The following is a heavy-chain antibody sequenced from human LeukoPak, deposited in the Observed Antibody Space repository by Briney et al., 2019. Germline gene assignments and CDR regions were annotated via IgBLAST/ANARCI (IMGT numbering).Heavy chain of an antibody. CDR2: ISAYNGNT. CDR1: GYTFTSYG. V-gene: IGHV1-18*01. J-gene: IGHJ3*02. CDR3: ARDRSGSYSDAFDI. D-gene: IGHD1-26*01. Sequence: GASVKVSCKASGYTFTSYGISWVRQAPGQGLEWMGWISAYNGNTNYAQKLQGRVTMTTDTSTSTAYMELSSLRSEDTAVYYCARDRSGSYSDAFDIWGQGTMVTVSS.